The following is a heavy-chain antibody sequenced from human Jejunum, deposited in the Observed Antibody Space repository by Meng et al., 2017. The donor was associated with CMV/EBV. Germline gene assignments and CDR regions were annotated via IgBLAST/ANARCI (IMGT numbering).Heavy chain of an antibody. CDR1: GYTFTSYA. CDR2: IDPNTGNP. J-gene: IGHJ4*02. Sequence: QVQVVQSWSELKQPGASVKVSCRPSGYTFTSYAINWVRQAPGQGPDWMGWIDPNTGNPTYDQGFTGRFVFSLDTSVSTAYLQINSLRADDTAVYYCARDSPLDGYSLLDYWGQGTLVTVSS. CDR3: ARDSPLDGYSLLDY. D-gene: IGHD5-24*01. V-gene: IGHV7-4-1*02.